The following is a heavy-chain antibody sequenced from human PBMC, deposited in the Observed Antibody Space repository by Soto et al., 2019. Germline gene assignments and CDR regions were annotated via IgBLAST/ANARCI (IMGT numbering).Heavy chain of an antibody. V-gene: IGHV1-69*01. CDR2: IIPKFGTT. D-gene: IGHD6-19*01. CDR3: ARASARGWYNWFDS. J-gene: IGHJ5*01. Sequence: QVQLVQSGAEVKKPGSSVKVSCKASGDTFSSYGISWVRQAPGQGLEFMGGIIPKFGTTNYAQKFRGRVTITGDEPTSTAYMEVSSLGSQDTAVYYCARASARGWYNWFDSWGQGTLVTVSS. CDR1: GDTFSSYG.